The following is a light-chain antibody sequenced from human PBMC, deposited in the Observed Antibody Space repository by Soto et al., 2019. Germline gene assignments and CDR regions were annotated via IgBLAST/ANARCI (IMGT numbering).Light chain of an antibody. Sequence: DIQMTQSPSSLSAPVEDRVTITCRASQSISSYFNWSRQKPGKAPKLLIYAASSLQSGVPSRFSGSGYGTDFTPTISSLQPEDCATYYCQQSYSTPWTFGQGTKVEIK. CDR3: QQSYSTPWT. J-gene: IGKJ1*01. CDR1: QSISSY. V-gene: IGKV1-39*01. CDR2: AAS.